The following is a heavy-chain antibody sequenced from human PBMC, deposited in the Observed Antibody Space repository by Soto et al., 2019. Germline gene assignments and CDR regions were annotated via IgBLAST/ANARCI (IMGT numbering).Heavy chain of an antibody. V-gene: IGHV3-30*18. Sequence: QVQLVESGGGVVQPGRSLRLSCAASGFTFSSYGMHWVRQAPGKGLEWVAVISYDGSNKYYADSVKGRFTIARDNSKNTLFLNMSSLRAEDTAVYYCVKDGSSGWPYYYGMDVWGQGTSVTVSS. J-gene: IGHJ6*02. CDR3: VKDGSSGWPYYYGMDV. CDR2: ISYDGSNK. CDR1: GFTFSSYG. D-gene: IGHD6-19*01.